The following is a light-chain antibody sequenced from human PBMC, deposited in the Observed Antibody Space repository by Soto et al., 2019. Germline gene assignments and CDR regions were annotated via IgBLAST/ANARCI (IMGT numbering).Light chain of an antibody. V-gene: IGKV1-5*01. Sequence: DVHMTQSPSSLSASVGDRVTITCRASRSLSGRLAWYQQNPGRAPKLLIYDTSNLESGVPSRFSGSGSGTEFTLIISSLQPVDFATYYCQEYNSFSYTFGQGTRLEIK. CDR2: DTS. CDR3: QEYNSFSYT. CDR1: RSLSGR. J-gene: IGKJ2*01.